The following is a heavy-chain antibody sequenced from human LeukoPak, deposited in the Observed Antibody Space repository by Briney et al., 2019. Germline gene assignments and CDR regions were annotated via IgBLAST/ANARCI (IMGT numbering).Heavy chain of an antibody. CDR3: ARLWRAAIDY. CDR2: FYYSGST. D-gene: IGHD1-1*01. J-gene: IGHJ4*02. CDR1: GGSISSSSYY. V-gene: IGHV4-39*01. Sequence: SETLSLTCTVVSGGSISSSSYYWGWIRQPPGKGLEWIGSFYYSGSTYYNPSLKSRVTISADTSKNQFSLRLSSVTAADTAVYYCARLWRAAIDYGGQGILVTVSS.